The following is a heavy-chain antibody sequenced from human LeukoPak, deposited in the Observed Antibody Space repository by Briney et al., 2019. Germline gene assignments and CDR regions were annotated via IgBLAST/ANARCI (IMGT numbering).Heavy chain of an antibody. CDR2: IYSGGST. D-gene: IGHD6-25*01. J-gene: IGHJ5*02. CDR1: GFTVSSNY. CDR3: ARDPSSGRFDP. V-gene: IGHV3-66*01. Sequence: PGGSLRLSCAASGFTVSSNYMSWVRQAPGKGLEWVSVIYSGGSTYYADSVKGRFTISRDNSKNTLYLQMNSLRAEDTAVYYCARDPSSGRFDPWGQGTLVTVSS.